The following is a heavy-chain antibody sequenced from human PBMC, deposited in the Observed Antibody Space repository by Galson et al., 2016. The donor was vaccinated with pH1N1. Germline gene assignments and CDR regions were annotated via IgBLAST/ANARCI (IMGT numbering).Heavy chain of an antibody. Sequence: SVKVSCRASGYTFTSYHIHWVRQAPGQGLEWVGVIDPRGGTTNYAQNFQGRVTMTSDTSKTPFSMELSSLKFDDTAVYPCARNLARGHESWGQGTLVTVSS. CDR3: ARNLARGHES. CDR2: IDPRGGTT. CDR1: GYTFTSYH. D-gene: IGHD3-10*01. V-gene: IGHV1-46*01. J-gene: IGHJ4*02.